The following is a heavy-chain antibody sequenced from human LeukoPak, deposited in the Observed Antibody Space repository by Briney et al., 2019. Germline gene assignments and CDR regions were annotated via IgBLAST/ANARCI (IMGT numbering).Heavy chain of an antibody. CDR2: IRNKAKSYTT. J-gene: IGHJ4*02. V-gene: IGHV3-72*01. D-gene: IGHD1-1*01. CDR1: GFTFSDHY. Sequence: GGSLRLSCAASGFTFSDHYMAWVRQAPGKGLEWVGRIRNKAKSYTTDYAPSVKGRFTISRDDSVNSLFLRMNSLETEDTAVYYCARVGRTAGTTYFDSWGQGTLVTVSS. CDR3: ARVGRTAGTTYFDS.